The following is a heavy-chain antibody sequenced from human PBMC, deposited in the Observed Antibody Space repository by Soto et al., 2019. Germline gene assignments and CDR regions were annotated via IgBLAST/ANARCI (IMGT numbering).Heavy chain of an antibody. J-gene: IGHJ6*02. CDR1: GGSISSSNW. CDR2: IYHSGST. D-gene: IGHD6-6*01. V-gene: IGHV4-4*02. CDR3: ARRPRYSSSSYYYYYGMDV. Sequence: TSETLSLTCAVSGGSISSSNWWSWVRQPPGKGLEWIGEIYHSGSTNYNPSLKSRVTISVDKSKNRFSLKLSSVTAADTAVYYCARRPRYSSSSYYYYYGMDVWGQGTTVTVSS.